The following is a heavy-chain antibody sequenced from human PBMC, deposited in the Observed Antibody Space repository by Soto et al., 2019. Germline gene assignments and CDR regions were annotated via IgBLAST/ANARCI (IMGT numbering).Heavy chain of an antibody. D-gene: IGHD3-22*01. J-gene: IGHJ4*02. CDR2: IHSYRRSI. Sequence: GGSLRLSYAVSGFTSPHFWMHWVRQAPGGGREWVSRIHSYRRSIRYGDSVKGRFTVYRESAKGTVYLQLNSLKAEDTAVYFCARLGTYYDSSGFPYWGQGTLVPVSS. CDR3: ARLGTYYDSSGFPY. CDR1: GFTSPHFW. V-gene: IGHV3-74*01.